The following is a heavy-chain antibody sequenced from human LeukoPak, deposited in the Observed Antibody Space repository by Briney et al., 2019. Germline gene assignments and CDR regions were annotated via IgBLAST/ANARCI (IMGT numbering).Heavy chain of an antibody. CDR2: INPNSGGT. J-gene: IGHJ5*02. CDR1: GYTFTGYY. D-gene: IGHD2-15*01. V-gene: IGHV1-2*02. Sequence: ASVKVSCKASGYTFTGYYMHWVRQAPGQGLEWMGWINPNSGGTNYAQKFQGRVTMTRDTSISTAYMELSRLRSDDTAVYYCAREGQEGQGGGWFDPWGHGTLVTVSS. CDR3: AREGQEGQGGGWFDP.